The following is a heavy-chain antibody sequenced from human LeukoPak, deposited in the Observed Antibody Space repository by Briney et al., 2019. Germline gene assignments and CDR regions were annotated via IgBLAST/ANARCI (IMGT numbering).Heavy chain of an antibody. CDR2: ISGSGGTT. CDR3: ARGNFESSGYYSNYFDY. J-gene: IGHJ4*02. D-gene: IGHD3-22*01. Sequence: GGSLRLSCAASGFTFSSYAMRWVRQSPGKGLSWVSHISGSGGTTHYADSVKGRFTISRDNSKNTLYLQMNSLRAEDTAVYCCARGNFESSGYYSNYFDYWGQGTLVTVSS. CDR1: GFTFSSYA. V-gene: IGHV3-23*01.